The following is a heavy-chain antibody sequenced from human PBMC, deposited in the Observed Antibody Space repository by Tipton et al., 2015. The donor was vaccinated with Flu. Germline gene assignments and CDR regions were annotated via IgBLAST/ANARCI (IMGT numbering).Heavy chain of an antibody. CDR2: IGSDFNT. CDR3: AKDILRWAFDF. D-gene: IGHD3-3*01. CDR1: GFTFTNNA. J-gene: IGHJ3*01. Sequence: SLRLSCAASGFTFTNNAMGWVRQAPGEGLEWVSAIGSDFNTHYADSVKGRFTISRDNSKNTLYLQMNSLRAEDTAVYYCAKDILRWAFDFWGQWTMVTVSS. V-gene: IGHV3-23*01.